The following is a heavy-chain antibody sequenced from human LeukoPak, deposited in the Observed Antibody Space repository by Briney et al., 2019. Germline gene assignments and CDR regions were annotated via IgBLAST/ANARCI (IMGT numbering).Heavy chain of an antibody. CDR3: ARGGELLGGRYFDY. V-gene: IGHV4-39*07. D-gene: IGHD1-26*01. Sequence: SETLSLTCTVSGGSISSGNYYWNWIRQHPGKGLEWIGEINHSGSTNYNPSLKSRVTISVDTSKNQFSLKLSSVTAADTAVYYCARGGELLGGRYFDYWGQGTLVTVSS. CDR1: GGSISSGNYY. CDR2: INHSGST. J-gene: IGHJ4*02.